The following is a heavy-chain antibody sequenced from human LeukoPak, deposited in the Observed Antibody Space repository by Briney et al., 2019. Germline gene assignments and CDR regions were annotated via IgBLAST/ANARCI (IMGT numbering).Heavy chain of an antibody. CDR2: IYHSGST. CDR3: ARDLAAAGTIDP. Sequence: SETLSLTCTVSGYSISSGHYWGWIRQPPGKGLEWIGSIYHSGSTYYNPSLKSRVTISVDTSKNQFSLKLSSVTAADTAVYYCARDLAAAGTIDPWGQGTLVTVSS. D-gene: IGHD6-13*01. V-gene: IGHV4-38-2*02. J-gene: IGHJ5*02. CDR1: GYSISSGHY.